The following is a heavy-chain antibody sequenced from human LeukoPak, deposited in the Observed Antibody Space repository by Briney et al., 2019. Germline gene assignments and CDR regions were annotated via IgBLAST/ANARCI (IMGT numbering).Heavy chain of an antibody. CDR2: IYYSGST. J-gene: IGHJ4*02. D-gene: IGHD6-19*01. CDR1: GGSISSYY. V-gene: IGHV4-59*01. Sequence: PSETLSLTCTVSGGSISSYYWSWIRQPPGKGLEWIGYIYYSGSTNYNPSLKSRVTISVDTSKNQFSLKLSSVTAADTAVYYCAGAPPRGWAHRYYFDYWGQGTLVTVSS. CDR3: AGAPPRGWAHRYYFDY.